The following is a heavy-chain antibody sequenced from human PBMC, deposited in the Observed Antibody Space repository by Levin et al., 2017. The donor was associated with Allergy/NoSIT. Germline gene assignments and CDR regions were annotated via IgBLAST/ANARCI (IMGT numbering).Heavy chain of an antibody. Sequence: SQTLSLTCAVYGGSFSGYYWNWIRQPPGKGLEWIGEINHSGSTNYNPSLKSRVTISVDTSKNQFSLKLSSVTAADTAVYYCARSRRMYYYDSSGYFDAFDIWGQGTMVTVSS. V-gene: IGHV4-34*01. J-gene: IGHJ3*02. CDR3: ARSRRMYYYDSSGYFDAFDI. CDR2: INHSGST. D-gene: IGHD3-22*01. CDR1: GGSFSGYY.